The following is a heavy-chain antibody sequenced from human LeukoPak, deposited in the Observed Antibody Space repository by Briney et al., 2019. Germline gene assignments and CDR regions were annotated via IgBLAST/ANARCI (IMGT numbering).Heavy chain of an antibody. CDR1: GGSISSSSYY. Sequence: SETLSLTCTVSGGSISSSSYYWGWIRQPPGKGLEWIGSIYYGGSTYYNPSLKSRVTISVDTSKNQFSLKLSSVTAADTAVYYCARAIVATITDYYYMDVWGKGTTVTISS. J-gene: IGHJ6*03. D-gene: IGHD5-12*01. V-gene: IGHV4-39*07. CDR2: IYYGGST. CDR3: ARAIVATITDYYYMDV.